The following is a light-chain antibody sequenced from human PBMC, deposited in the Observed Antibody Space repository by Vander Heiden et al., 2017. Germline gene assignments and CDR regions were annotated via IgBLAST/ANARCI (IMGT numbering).Light chain of an antibody. Sequence: DIVMTQSPDSLAVSLGERATINCKSSRSVLYSSNKKKYLAWYQQKPGQPPKLLIYWASTRESGVPDRFSGSGSGTDFTLTISSLQAEDVAVYYCQQYYSTPFTFGQGTRLEIK. J-gene: IGKJ5*01. V-gene: IGKV4-1*01. CDR3: QQYYSTPFT. CDR1: RSVLYSSNKKKY. CDR2: WAS.